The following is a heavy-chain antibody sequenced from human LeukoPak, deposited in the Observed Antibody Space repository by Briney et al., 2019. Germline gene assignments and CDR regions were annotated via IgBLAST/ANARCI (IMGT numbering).Heavy chain of an antibody. D-gene: IGHD3-10*01. V-gene: IGHV4-39*07. CDR1: GGSISSRSYC. J-gene: IGHJ3*02. CDR3: ARERRRFGSRDDAFDI. Sequence: SETLSLTCTVSGGSISSRSYCWGWIRQPPGKGLEWIGEINHSGRTNYNPSLKSRVTISVDTSKNQFSLKLYSVTAADTAVYYCARERRRFGSRDDAFDIWGQGTMVTVSS. CDR2: INHSGRT.